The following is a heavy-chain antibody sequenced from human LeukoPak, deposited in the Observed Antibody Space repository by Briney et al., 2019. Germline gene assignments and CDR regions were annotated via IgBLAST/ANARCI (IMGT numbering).Heavy chain of an antibody. CDR3: ARDSSGSYPDS. Sequence: GGSLRLSCAASGFTFSSYEMNRVRQAPGKGLEWVSYISSSGSTIYYADSVKGRFTISRDNAKNSLYLQMNSLRAEDTAVYYCARDSSGSYPDSWGQGTLVTVYS. J-gene: IGHJ4*02. CDR2: ISSSGSTI. V-gene: IGHV3-48*03. CDR1: GFTFSSYE. D-gene: IGHD1-26*01.